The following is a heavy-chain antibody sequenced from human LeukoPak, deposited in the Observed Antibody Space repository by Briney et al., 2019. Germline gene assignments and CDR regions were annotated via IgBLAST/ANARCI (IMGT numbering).Heavy chain of an antibody. CDR3: ARAPHYYDSSGSPFDY. V-gene: IGHV4-30-2*01. D-gene: IGHD3-22*01. Sequence: SETLSLTCAVSGGSISGGGYSWSWIRQPPGKGLEWIGYIYHSGSTYYNPSLKSRVTISVDRSKNQFSLKLSSVTAADTAVYYCARAPHYYDSSGSPFDYWGQGTLVTVSS. CDR2: IYHSGST. J-gene: IGHJ4*02. CDR1: GGSISGGGYS.